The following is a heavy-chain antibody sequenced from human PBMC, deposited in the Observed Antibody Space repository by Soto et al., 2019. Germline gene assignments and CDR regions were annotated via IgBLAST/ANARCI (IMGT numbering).Heavy chain of an antibody. J-gene: IGHJ4*02. Sequence: SETLSLTCAVPGRSISSDSYYWGWIRQPPGKGLEWIGSMYYTGSTYYNPSLKSRVTISVDTSKNQFSLKLSSVTAADTAMYYCARWPPYCIRTSCYIDWGQGTLVTVSS. CDR1: GRSISSDSYY. CDR3: ARWPPYCIRTSCYID. V-gene: IGHV4-39*01. CDR2: MYYTGST. D-gene: IGHD2-2*02.